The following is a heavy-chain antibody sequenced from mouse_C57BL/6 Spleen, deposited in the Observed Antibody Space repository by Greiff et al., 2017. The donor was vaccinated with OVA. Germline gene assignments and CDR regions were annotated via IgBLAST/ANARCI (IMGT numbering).Heavy chain of an antibody. Sequence: EVHLVESEGGLVQPGSSMKLSCTASGFTFSDYYMAWVRQVPEKGLEWVANINYDGSSTYYLDSLKSRFIISRDNAKNILYLQMSSLKSEDTATYDCAREGGLLRYFDVWGTGTTVTVSS. CDR1: GFTFSDYY. CDR2: INYDGSST. CDR3: AREGGLLRYFDV. D-gene: IGHD2-3*01. V-gene: IGHV5-16*01. J-gene: IGHJ1*03.